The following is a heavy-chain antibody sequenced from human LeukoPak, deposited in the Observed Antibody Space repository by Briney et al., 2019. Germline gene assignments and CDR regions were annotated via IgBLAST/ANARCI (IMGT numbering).Heavy chain of an antibody. CDR2: IYTSGST. CDR1: GGSISSYY. CDR3: ARDRYYDFWSGPSHPYYYGMDV. V-gene: IGHV4-4*07. J-gene: IGHJ6*02. D-gene: IGHD3-3*01. Sequence: SSETLSLTCTVSGGSISSYYWSWIRQPAGKGLEWIGRIYTSGSTNYNPSLKSRVTMSVDTSKNQFSLKLSSVTAADTAVYYCARDRYYDFWSGPSHPYYYGMDVWGQGTTVTVSS.